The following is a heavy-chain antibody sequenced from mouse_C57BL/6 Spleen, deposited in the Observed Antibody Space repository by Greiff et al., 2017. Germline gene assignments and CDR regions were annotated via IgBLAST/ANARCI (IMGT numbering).Heavy chain of an antibody. D-gene: IGHD1-1*01. J-gene: IGHJ2*01. CDR3: ARSGVVATGGYSFDY. V-gene: IGHV1-64*01. CDR1: GYTFTSYW. Sequence: VQLQQPGAELVKPGASVKLSCKASGYTFTSYWMHWVKQRPGQGLEWIGMIPPNSGSTNYNEKFKSKATLTVDKSSSTAYMQLSSLTSEDSAVYDCARSGVVATGGYSFDYWGQGTTLTVSS. CDR2: IPPNSGST.